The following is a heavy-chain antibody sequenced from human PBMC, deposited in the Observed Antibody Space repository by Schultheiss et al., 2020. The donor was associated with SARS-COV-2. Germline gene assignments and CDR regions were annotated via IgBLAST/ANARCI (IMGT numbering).Heavy chain of an antibody. V-gene: IGHV4-4*02. CDR3: ARGRCSSTSCYGARGRHYGMDV. J-gene: IGHJ6*02. CDR1: GGSISSSNW. D-gene: IGHD2-2*01. CDR2: INHSGST. Sequence: SETLSLTCAVSGGSISSSNWWSWVRQPPGKGLEWIGEINHSGSTNYNPSLKSRVTISVDTSKNQFSLKLSSVTAADTAVYYCARGRCSSTSCYGARGRHYGMDVWGQGTTVTVSS.